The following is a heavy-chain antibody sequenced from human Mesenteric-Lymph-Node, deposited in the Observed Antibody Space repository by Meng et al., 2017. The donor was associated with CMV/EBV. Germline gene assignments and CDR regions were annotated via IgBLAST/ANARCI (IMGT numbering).Heavy chain of an antibody. CDR3: ARVGGYCTSTSCPPRVRPYYYGLDV. V-gene: IGHV3-48*04. CDR1: GSTFSADN. CDR2: ISSGSDTM. Sequence: GGSLRLSCVGSGSTFSADNMNWVRQAPGKGLEWISYISSGSDTMYYAESVKGRFTISRDNAKNSLYLQMNSLRAEDTAVYYCARVGGYCTSTSCPPRVRPYYYGLDVWGQGTTVTVSS. J-gene: IGHJ6*02. D-gene: IGHD2-2*01.